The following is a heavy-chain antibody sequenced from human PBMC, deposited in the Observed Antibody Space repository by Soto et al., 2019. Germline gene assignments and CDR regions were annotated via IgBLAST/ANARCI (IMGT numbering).Heavy chain of an antibody. Sequence: EVQLLESGGGLVQPGGSLRLSCAASGFTFSSYAMSWVRQAPGKGLEWVSAISGSGGSTYYADSVKGRFSISRDNSKNKVFLQMNSLRAEDTAVYYCAKDLGSSCQLDYWGQGTLVTVSS. D-gene: IGHD2-15*01. CDR2: ISGSGGST. CDR3: AKDLGSSCQLDY. CDR1: GFTFSSYA. V-gene: IGHV3-23*01. J-gene: IGHJ4*02.